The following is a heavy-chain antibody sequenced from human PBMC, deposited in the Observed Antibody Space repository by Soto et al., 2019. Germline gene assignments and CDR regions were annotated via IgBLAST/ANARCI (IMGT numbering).Heavy chain of an antibody. Sequence: PGVSLRLSCAASGFTFSSYAMSWVRQAPGKGLEWVSGISGSGGSTYYADSVKGRFTISRDNSKNSLYLQMNSLRAEDTALSYCAPVGYRSSHGLLAYWGQGTLLPVSS. CDR3: APVGYRSSHGLLAY. V-gene: IGHV3-23*01. J-gene: IGHJ4*02. D-gene: IGHD6-13*01. CDR2: ISGSGGST. CDR1: GFTFSSYA.